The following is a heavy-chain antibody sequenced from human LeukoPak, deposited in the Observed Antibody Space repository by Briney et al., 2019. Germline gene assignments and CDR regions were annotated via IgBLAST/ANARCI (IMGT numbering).Heavy chain of an antibody. V-gene: IGHV4-59*08. CDR3: ARHGDSGYHNDL. D-gene: IGHD5-12*01. J-gene: IGHJ5*02. Sequence: SETLSLTCTVSGRSMRSYYWSWIRQPPREGREWIGYVYYSGNTYYNPSLKSRVTIVVDTSKNQFSLNLGSVTAADTAVYYCARHGDSGYHNDLWGQGTLVTVSS. CDR2: VYYSGNT. CDR1: GRSMRSYY.